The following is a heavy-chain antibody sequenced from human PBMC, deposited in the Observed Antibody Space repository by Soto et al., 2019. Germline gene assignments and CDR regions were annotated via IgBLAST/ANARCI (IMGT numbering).Heavy chain of an antibody. D-gene: IGHD1-26*01. CDR2: MNPSSGYT. Sequence: ASVKVSCKASGYTFSNYDINWVRQATGQGLEWLGCMNPSSGYTGYAQKFQGRVTMTGDTSISTAYMELSSLTSADTAVYYCARFVRHQLPTIDYWGQGALVTVSS. CDR1: GYTFSNYD. J-gene: IGHJ4*02. V-gene: IGHV1-8*01. CDR3: ARFVRHQLPTIDY.